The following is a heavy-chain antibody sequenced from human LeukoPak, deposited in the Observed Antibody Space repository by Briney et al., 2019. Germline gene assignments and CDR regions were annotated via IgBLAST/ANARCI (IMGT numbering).Heavy chain of an antibody. D-gene: IGHD4-4*01. CDR1: GYTFTSYD. Sequence: ASVKVSCKASGYTFTSYDTNWVRQATGQGLEWMGWMNPNSGNTGYAQKFQGRVTMTRNTSISTAYMELSSLRSEDTAVYYCARIQYSNWGYYYYGMDVWGQGTTVTVSS. V-gene: IGHV1-8*01. CDR3: ARIQYSNWGYYYYGMDV. J-gene: IGHJ6*02. CDR2: MNPNSGNT.